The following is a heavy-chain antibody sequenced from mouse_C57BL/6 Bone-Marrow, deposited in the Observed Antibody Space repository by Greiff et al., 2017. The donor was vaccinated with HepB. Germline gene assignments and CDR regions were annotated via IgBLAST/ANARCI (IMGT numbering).Heavy chain of an antibody. Sequence: QVQLQQSGPELVKPGASVKLSCKASGYTFTSYDINWVKQRPGQGLEWIGWIYPRDGSTKYNEKFKGKATLTVDTSSSTAYMELHSLTSEDSAVYFCARPPYYYGSSYWYFDVWGTGTTVTVSS. CDR2: IYPRDGST. CDR3: ARPPYYYGSSYWYFDV. V-gene: IGHV1-85*01. D-gene: IGHD1-1*01. CDR1: GYTFTSYD. J-gene: IGHJ1*03.